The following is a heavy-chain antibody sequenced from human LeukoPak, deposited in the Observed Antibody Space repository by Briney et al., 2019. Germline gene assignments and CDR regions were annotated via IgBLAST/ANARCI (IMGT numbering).Heavy chain of an antibody. D-gene: IGHD3-3*01. Sequence: SETLSLTCGVYGGSLSGYYWGWIRQSPGKGLEWIGEINHSGSSNYNPSLKSRVTMSVDMSKNQFSLKLRSVTAADTAVYYCARVPLRFLEPFDYWGQGTLVTVSS. V-gene: IGHV4-34*01. CDR2: INHSGSS. CDR1: GGSLSGYY. CDR3: ARVPLRFLEPFDY. J-gene: IGHJ4*02.